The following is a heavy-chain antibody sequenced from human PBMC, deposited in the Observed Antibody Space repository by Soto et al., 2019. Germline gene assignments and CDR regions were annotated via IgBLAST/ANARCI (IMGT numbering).Heavy chain of an antibody. D-gene: IGHD2-2*01. V-gene: IGHV4-34*01. CDR1: DGSFSGYY. CDR3: ARGRPAAMIWFDP. J-gene: IGHJ5*02. Sequence: PSETLSLTCAVYDGSFSGYYWSWIRQPPGKGLEWIGEINHSGSTNYNPSLKSRVTISVDTSKNQFSLKLSSVTAADTAVYYCARGRPAAMIWFDPWGQGTLVTVSS. CDR2: INHSGST.